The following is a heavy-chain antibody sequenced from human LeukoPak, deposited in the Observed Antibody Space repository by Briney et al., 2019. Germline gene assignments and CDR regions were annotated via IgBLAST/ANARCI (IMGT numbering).Heavy chain of an antibody. D-gene: IGHD3-22*01. CDR1: GFTFSSYA. V-gene: IGHV3-23*01. CDR3: AKDGYYDSSAYYYVRYFDL. Sequence: PGGSLRLSCAASGFTFSSYAMSWVRQAPGKGLEWVSAISGSGSTTYYADPVKGRFTIARDNSKDTLYLQMNSLRAEDTAVYYCAKDGYYDSSAYYYVRYFDLWGRGTLVTVSS. CDR2: ISGSGSTT. J-gene: IGHJ2*01.